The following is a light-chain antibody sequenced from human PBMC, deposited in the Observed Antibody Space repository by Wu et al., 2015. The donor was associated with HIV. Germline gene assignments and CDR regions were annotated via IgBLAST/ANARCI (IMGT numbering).Light chain of an antibody. CDR1: QSVSSSY. J-gene: IGKJ1*01. CDR3: QQYNDWPRT. CDR2: GAS. Sequence: EIVLTQSPGTLSLSPGERATLSCRASQSVSSSYLAWYQQKPGQAPRLLIYGASNRATGIPARFSGSGSGTEFTLTISSLQSEDLAVYYCQQYNDWPRTFGQRDQGG. V-gene: IGKV3-15*01.